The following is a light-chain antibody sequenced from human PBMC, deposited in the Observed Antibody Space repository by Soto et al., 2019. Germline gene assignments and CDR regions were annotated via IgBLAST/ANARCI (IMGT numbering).Light chain of an antibody. CDR2: KAS. J-gene: IGKJ1*01. Sequence: DIQMPQPQYTLSGSVGARVTITCRASQTIRSWLGWYQQKPGKAPTLLIYKASTLKSGVPSRSSGSGSGTESPLTISSLRPDDFATYTCQQYGTYLWTFGQGT. CDR3: QQYGTYLWT. CDR1: QTIRSW. V-gene: IGKV1-5*03.